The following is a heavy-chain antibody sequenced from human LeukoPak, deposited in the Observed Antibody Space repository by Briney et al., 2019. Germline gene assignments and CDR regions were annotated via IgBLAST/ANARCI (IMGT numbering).Heavy chain of an antibody. CDR3: AKDSPTYYYDSSGYYYFDY. D-gene: IGHD3-22*01. V-gene: IGHV3-23*01. Sequence: GGSLRLSCAASGFTFSSYAMSWVRQAPGKGLEWVSAIRGSGGSTYYADSVKGRFTISRDNPKNTLYLQMNSLRAEDTAVYYCAKDSPTYYYDSSGYYYFDYWGQGTLVTVSS. CDR2: IRGSGGST. CDR1: GFTFSSYA. J-gene: IGHJ4*02.